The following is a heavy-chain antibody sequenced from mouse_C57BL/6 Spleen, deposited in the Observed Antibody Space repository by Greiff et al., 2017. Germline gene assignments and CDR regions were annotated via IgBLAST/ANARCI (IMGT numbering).Heavy chain of an antibody. D-gene: IGHD1-1*01. Sequence: VQLQQSGAELVRPGTSVKMSCKASGYTFTNYWIGWAKQRPGHGLEWIGDIYPGGGYTNYNEKFKGKATLTADKSSSTAYMQFSSLTSEDSAIYYCARGTTVVDYAMDYWCQGTSVTVSS. CDR2: IYPGGGYT. CDR1: GYTFTNYW. CDR3: ARGTTVVDYAMDY. V-gene: IGHV1-63*01. J-gene: IGHJ4*01.